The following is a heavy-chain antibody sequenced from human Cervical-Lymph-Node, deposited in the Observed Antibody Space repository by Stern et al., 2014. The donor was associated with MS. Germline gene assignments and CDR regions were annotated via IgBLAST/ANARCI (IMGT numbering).Heavy chain of an antibody. CDR3: ATLGWADY. Sequence: QLVQSGGGLVQPGGSLRLSCAASGFSFSSYWMHWVRQASGKGLVWVSRIDSDGSTTGYADSVKGRFTISRDNAKNTLYLQMNSLRAEDTAVYYCATLGWADYWGQGTLVTVSS. CDR2: IDSDGSTT. CDR1: GFSFSSYW. V-gene: IGHV3-74*02. D-gene: IGHD5-24*01. J-gene: IGHJ4*02.